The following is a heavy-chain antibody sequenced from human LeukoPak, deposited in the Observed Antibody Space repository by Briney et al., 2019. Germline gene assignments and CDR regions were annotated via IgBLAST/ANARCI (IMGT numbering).Heavy chain of an antibody. D-gene: IGHD2-2*01. V-gene: IGHV1-3*01. CDR2: INAGNGNT. Sequence: ASVKVSCKASGYTFTNYAMNWVRQAPGQRLEWMGWINAGNGNTKSSQRFQDRVTITRDTSASTAYMELNSLRSEDTAVYYRTRGIWSSHNKDYYFDYWGQGSLVTVSS. CDR3: TRGIWSSHNKDYYFDY. CDR1: GYTFTNYA. J-gene: IGHJ4*02.